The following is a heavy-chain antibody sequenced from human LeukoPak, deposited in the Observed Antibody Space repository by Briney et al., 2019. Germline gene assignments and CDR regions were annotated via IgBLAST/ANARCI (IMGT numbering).Heavy chain of an antibody. J-gene: IGHJ4*02. V-gene: IGHV4-59*01. CDR1: GGSISSYY. Sequence: SETLSLTCTVSGGSISSYYWSWIRQPPGKGLEWIGYIYYSGSTNYNPSLKSRVTISVDTSKNQFSLKLSSVTAADTAVYYCATTTPYSGSYSVTWLPFDYWGQGTLVTVSS. CDR2: IYYSGST. D-gene: IGHD1-26*01. CDR3: ATTTPYSGSYSVTWLPFDY.